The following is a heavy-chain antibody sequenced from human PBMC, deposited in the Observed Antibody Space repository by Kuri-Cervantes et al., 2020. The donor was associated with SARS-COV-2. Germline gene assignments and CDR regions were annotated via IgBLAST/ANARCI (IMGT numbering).Heavy chain of an antibody. D-gene: IGHD3-3*01. Sequence: GGSLRLSCEVSGFLFSASAIHWVRQGSGKGLEWVGRVRGKANNYSTAYAASVKGRFTISRDDSKSIAYMQMNSLKTEDTAVYYCTRSDFWSGYLDYWGQGTLVTVSS. V-gene: IGHV3-73*01. CDR2: VRGKANNYST. CDR1: GFLFSASA. CDR3: TRSDFWSGYLDY. J-gene: IGHJ4*02.